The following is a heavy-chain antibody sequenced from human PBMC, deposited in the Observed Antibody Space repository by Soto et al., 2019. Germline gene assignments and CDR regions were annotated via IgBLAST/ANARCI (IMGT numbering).Heavy chain of an antibody. V-gene: IGHV4-59*01. CDR1: GGSLSSYY. J-gene: IGHJ4*02. Sequence: SETLSVTCVVSGGSLSSYYWSWIRQPPGKGLEWIGYIYYSGSTNYNPSLKSRVTVSVDASKNQFSLKLSSVTAADTAVYYCARTWGSTKDYWGRGTLVTV. D-gene: IGHD3-16*01. CDR2: IYYSGST. CDR3: ARTWGSTKDY.